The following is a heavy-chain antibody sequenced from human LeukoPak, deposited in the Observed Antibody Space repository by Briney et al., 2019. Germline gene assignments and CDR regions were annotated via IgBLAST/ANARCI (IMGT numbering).Heavy chain of an antibody. CDR2: ISYDGSNK. CDR1: GFTFSSYA. J-gene: IGHJ3*02. CDR3: AKWTVTFDAFDI. D-gene: IGHD2/OR15-2a*01. Sequence: GGSLRLSCAASGFTFSSYAMHWVRQAPGKGLEWVAVISYDGSNKYYADSVKGRFTISRDNSKNTLYLQMNSLRAEDTAVYYCAKWTVTFDAFDIWGQGTMVTVSS. V-gene: IGHV3-30*04.